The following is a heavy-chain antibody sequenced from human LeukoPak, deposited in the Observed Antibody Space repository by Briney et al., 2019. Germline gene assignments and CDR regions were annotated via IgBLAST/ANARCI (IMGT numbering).Heavy chain of an antibody. J-gene: IGHJ4*02. V-gene: IGHV1-18*01. D-gene: IGHD3-3*01. CDR1: GYTLTSYG. CDR2: ISAYNGNT. Sequence: ASVKVSCKASGYTLTSYGISWERQAPGQGLEWMGWISAYNGNTNYAQKLQGRVTMTTDTSTSTAYMELRSLRSDDTAVYYCARMASFLEWLLPSYYFDYWGQGTLVTVSS. CDR3: ARMASFLEWLLPSYYFDY.